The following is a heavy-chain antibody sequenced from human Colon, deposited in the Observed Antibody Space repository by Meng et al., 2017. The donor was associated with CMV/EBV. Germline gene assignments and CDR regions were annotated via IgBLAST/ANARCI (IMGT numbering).Heavy chain of an antibody. CDR2: FNPRGDST. Sequence: WVRQAPGQGLERMEIFNPRGDSTNYAQKFQGRLTLSEDRSRTTMYMELSGLRSEDTAIYYYARDNSHWSKDFWGQGTLVTVSS. V-gene: IGHV1-46*01. CDR3: ARDNSHWSKDF. D-gene: IGHD4-11*01. J-gene: IGHJ4*02.